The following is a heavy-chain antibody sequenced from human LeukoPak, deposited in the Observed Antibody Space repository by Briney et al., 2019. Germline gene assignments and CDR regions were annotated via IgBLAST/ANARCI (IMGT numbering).Heavy chain of an antibody. CDR1: GGSISSSSYY. J-gene: IGHJ2*01. CDR2: IYYSGST. V-gene: IGHV4-39*07. Sequence: SETLSLTCTVSGGSISSSSYYWGWIRQPPGKGLEWIGSIYYSGSTYYNPSLKSRVTISVDTSKNQFSLKLSSVTAADTAVYYCARVPETYYDILTGYSLHWYFDLWGRGTLVTVSS. CDR3: ARVPETYYDILTGYSLHWYFDL. D-gene: IGHD3-9*01.